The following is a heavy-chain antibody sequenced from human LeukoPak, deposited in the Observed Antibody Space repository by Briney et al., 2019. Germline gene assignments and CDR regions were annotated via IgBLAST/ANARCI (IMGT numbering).Heavy chain of an antibody. D-gene: IGHD6-19*01. Sequence: PGGSLRLSCAASGFTFSSYATSWVRQAPGKGLEWVSAISATGGSTYYADSVKGRFTISRDNSKNTLYLQMNSLRAEDTAVYYCAKDEWGSGWYRDYWGQGTLVTVSS. CDR1: GFTFSSYA. J-gene: IGHJ4*02. CDR3: AKDEWGSGWYRDY. V-gene: IGHV3-23*01. CDR2: ISATGGST.